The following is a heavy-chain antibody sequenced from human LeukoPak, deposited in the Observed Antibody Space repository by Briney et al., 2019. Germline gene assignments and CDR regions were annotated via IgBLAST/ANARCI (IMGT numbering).Heavy chain of an antibody. CDR1: GFTFSSYA. J-gene: IGHJ4*02. D-gene: IGHD6-19*01. CDR2: ISYDGSNK. Sequence: GGSLRLSCAASGFTFSSYAMHWVRQAPGKGLEWVAVISYDGSNKYYADSVKGRFTISRDNSKNTLYLQMNSLRAEDTAVYYCARDSGGSSGWFDYWGQGTLVTVSS. V-gene: IGHV3-30-3*01. CDR3: ARDSGGSSGWFDY.